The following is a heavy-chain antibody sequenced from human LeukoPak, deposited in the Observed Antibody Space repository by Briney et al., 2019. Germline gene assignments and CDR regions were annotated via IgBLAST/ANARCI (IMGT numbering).Heavy chain of an antibody. CDR2: IRAGGGST. CDR3: AKDGGSGMGFDP. CDR1: GCTFSNYA. D-gene: IGHD3-10*01. J-gene: IGHJ5*02. V-gene: IGHV3-23*01. Sequence: ESLRLSCAASGCTFSNYAMTCVRQPPGKGLEWVSSIRAGGGSTIFADSVRGRFTLSTDNSKNTLYLQMNSLRAEDAAIYYCAKDGGSGMGFDPWGQGTLVTVSS.